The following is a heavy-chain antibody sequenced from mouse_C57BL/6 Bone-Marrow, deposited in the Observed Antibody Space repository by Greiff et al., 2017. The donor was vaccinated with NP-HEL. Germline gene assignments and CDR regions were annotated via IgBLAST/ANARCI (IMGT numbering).Heavy chain of an antibody. CDR3: ARPNWDRYYAMDY. CDR1: GYTFTSYW. D-gene: IGHD4-1*01. J-gene: IGHJ4*01. CDR2: INPSSGYT. V-gene: IGHV1-7*01. Sequence: QVQLQQSGAELAKPGASVKLSCKASGYTFTSYWMHWVKQRPGQGLEWIGYINPSSGYTKYNQKFKDKATLTADKSSSTAYMQLSSLTYEDSSVYYCARPNWDRYYAMDYWGQGTSVTVSS.